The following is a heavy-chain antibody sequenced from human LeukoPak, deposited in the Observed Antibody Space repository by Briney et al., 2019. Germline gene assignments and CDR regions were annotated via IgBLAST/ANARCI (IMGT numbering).Heavy chain of an antibody. CDR1: GGSISSDSYY. Sequence: SETLSLTCAVSGGSISSDSYYWSWIRQHPGQGLEWIGYIYYSGSTYYNPSLKSRVTISVDTSKNQFSLKLSSVTAADTAVYYCARNYYFDYWGQGTLVTVSS. J-gene: IGHJ4*02. CDR3: ARNYYFDY. V-gene: IGHV4-31*11. CDR2: IYYSGST.